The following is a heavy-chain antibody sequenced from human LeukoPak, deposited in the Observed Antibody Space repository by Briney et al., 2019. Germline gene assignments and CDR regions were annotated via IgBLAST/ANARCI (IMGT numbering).Heavy chain of an antibody. CDR2: INHSGST. J-gene: IGHJ3*02. CDR3: ARVENWVYAFDI. D-gene: IGHD7-27*01. Sequence: PSETLSLTCAAYGGSFSDYYWSWIRQPPGKGLEWIGEINHSGSTNYNPSLKSRVTISVDTSKNQFSLKLSSVTAADTAVYYCARVENWVYAFDIWGQGTMVTVSS. V-gene: IGHV4-34*01. CDR1: GGSFSDYY.